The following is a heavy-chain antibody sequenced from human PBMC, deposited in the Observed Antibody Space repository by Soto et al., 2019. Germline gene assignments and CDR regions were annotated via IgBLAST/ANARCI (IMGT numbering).Heavy chain of an antibody. Sequence: SETLSLTCTVSGGSISSGGYYWSWIRQHPGKGLEWIGYIYYSGSTYYNPSLKSRVTISVDTSKNQFSLRLSSVTAADTAVHYCARLSYDSSGTLFDFWGQGTLVTVSS. V-gene: IGHV4-31*03. CDR3: ARLSYDSSGTLFDF. J-gene: IGHJ4*02. D-gene: IGHD3-22*01. CDR1: GGSISSGGYY. CDR2: IYYSGST.